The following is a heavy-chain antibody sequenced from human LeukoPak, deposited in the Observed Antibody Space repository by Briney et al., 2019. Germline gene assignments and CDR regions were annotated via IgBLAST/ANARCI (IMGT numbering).Heavy chain of an antibody. D-gene: IGHD3-9*01. CDR3: ARGLRMTGYAFDI. CDR1: GFIFSYYS. Sequence: PGGSLRLSCAASGFIFSYYSMNWVRQAPGKGLEWVSYISSRSSTIYYADSVKGRFTISRDDAKNSLYLQMNSLRAEDTAVYYCARGLRMTGYAFDIWGQGTMVTVSS. V-gene: IGHV3-48*01. CDR2: ISSRSSTI. J-gene: IGHJ3*02.